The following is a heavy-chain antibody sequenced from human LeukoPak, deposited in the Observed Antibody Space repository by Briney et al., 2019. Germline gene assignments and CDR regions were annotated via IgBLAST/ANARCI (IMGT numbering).Heavy chain of an antibody. Sequence: GGSLRLSCAASGFTFSNYDMSWVRQAPGKGLEWVSGISGSGGSTYHADSVKGRFTISRDNSKNTLYLQMNSLRAEDTAVYYCAKELDSSGYFDYWGQGTLVTVSS. D-gene: IGHD3-22*01. CDR3: AKELDSSGYFDY. CDR2: ISGSGGST. CDR1: GFTFSNYD. V-gene: IGHV3-23*01. J-gene: IGHJ4*02.